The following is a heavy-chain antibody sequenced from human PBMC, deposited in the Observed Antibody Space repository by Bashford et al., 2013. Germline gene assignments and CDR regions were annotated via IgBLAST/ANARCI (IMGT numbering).Heavy chain of an antibody. CDR1: DSPSVVML. J-gene: IGHJ1*01. D-gene: IGHD3-22*01. CDR3: VRGSSMYNYETSPYYYAEYFQH. CDR2: LSYDGSNN. V-gene: IGHV3-30-3*01. Sequence: RLSCAALDSPSVVMLSDWVARLRQGAGVVAALSYDGSNNYYADSVKGRFTVSRDNSKSTLYLQLNSLRPEDTAVYYCVRGSSMYNYETSPYYYAEYFQHWGLGTLVTVSS.